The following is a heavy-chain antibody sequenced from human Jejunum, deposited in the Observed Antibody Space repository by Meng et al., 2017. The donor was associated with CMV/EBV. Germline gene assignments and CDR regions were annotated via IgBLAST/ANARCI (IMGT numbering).Heavy chain of an antibody. D-gene: IGHD3-22*01. J-gene: IGHJ5*02. CDR2: MHPNRGNT. CDR1: LTPYD. V-gene: IGHV1-8*03. Sequence: LTPYDINWVRQATGPGLEWMGWMHPNRGNTGYAQKFQGRVTITRNTSINTAYMELSSLRSEDTAVYYCARGVPTYYYDSSRYYFDTWGQGTLVTVSS. CDR3: ARGVPTYYYDSSRYYFDT.